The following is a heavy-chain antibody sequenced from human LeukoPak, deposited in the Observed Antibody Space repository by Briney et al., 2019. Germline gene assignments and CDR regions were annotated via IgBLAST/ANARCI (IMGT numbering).Heavy chain of an antibody. J-gene: IGHJ4*02. V-gene: IGHV4-38-2*01. CDR2: IYHSGST. D-gene: IGHD1-20*01. Sequence: PSETLSLTCAVSGYSISSGYYWGWIRQPPGKGLEWIGSIYHSGSTYYNPSLKSRVTISVDTSKNQFSLKLSSVTAADTAVYYCARVVTGTPRAIDYWGQGTLVTVSS. CDR3: ARVVTGTPRAIDY. CDR1: GYSISSGYY.